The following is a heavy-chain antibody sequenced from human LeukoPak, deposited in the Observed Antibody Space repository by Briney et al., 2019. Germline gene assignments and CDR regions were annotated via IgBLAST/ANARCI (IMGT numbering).Heavy chain of an antibody. D-gene: IGHD3-10*01. Sequence: GGSLRLSCAASGFTFSNAWMSWVRQAPGKGLEWVGRIRSITDGGTVDYAAPVKGRFTISRDDSKNTLYLEMNSLKTDDTGVYYCTTRGSGSYPGGWGQGTLVTVSS. J-gene: IGHJ4*02. V-gene: IGHV3-15*05. CDR2: IRSITDGGTV. CDR3: TTRGSGSYPGG. CDR1: GFTFSNAW.